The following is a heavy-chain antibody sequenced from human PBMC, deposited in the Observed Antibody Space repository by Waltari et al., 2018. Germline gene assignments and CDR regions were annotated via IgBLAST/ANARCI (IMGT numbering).Heavy chain of an antibody. CDR2: IYHSGGT. D-gene: IGHD3-10*01. CDR1: GYSISRGYY. V-gene: IGHV4-38-2*01. CDR3: VYIGFGNIDY. J-gene: IGHJ4*02. Sequence: QVPLQRSGPELVKPSETLSLTCAVPGYSISRGYYLGCVRQPPGKGLEWIGSIYHSGGTYYNPSLKSLVTISVDTSKNQFSLKLSSVTAADTAVYYCVYIGFGNIDYGGQGTLVTVSS.